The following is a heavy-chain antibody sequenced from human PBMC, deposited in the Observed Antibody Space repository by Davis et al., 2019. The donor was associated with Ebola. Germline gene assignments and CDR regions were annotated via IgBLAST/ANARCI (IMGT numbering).Heavy chain of an antibody. CDR2: INHSGST. CDR1: GGSLSGYY. CDR3: ARGLRGAAAGLDY. D-gene: IGHD6-13*01. V-gene: IGHV4-34*01. Sequence: GSLRLSCAVYGGSLSGYYWSWIRQPPGKGLEWIGEINHSGSTKYNPSLKSRLTISVDTSKNQFSLKLSSVTAADTAVYYCARGLRGAAAGLDYWGQGTLVTVSS. J-gene: IGHJ4*02.